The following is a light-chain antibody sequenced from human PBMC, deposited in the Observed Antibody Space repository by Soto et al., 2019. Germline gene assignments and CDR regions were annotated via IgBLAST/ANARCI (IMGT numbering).Light chain of an antibody. V-gene: IGKV3-15*01. CDR3: QQYITLHRT. Sequence: EIVMTQSPATLSVSPGVRATLSCRASESVSSDLAWYQQRPGQAPRLLIFGASARATGIPARFSGSGSGTEFTLTISSLQSEDFAFYYCQQYITLHRTFDQGTKLEIK. J-gene: IGKJ2*01. CDR1: ESVSSD. CDR2: GAS.